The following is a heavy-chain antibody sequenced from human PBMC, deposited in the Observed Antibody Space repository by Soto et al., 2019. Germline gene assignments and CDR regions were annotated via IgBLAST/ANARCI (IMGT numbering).Heavy chain of an antibody. V-gene: IGHV3-23*01. CDR2: ISGSGGST. CDR1: GFTFSSYA. D-gene: IGHD2-15*01. J-gene: IGHJ4*02. CDR3: ARTPRGIVVVVAATQAFDY. Sequence: GGSLRLSCAASGFTFSSYAMSWVRQAPGKGLEWVSAISGSGGSTYYADSVKGRFTISRDNSKNTLYLQMNSLRAEDTAVYYCARTPRGIVVVVAATQAFDYWGQGTLVTVSS.